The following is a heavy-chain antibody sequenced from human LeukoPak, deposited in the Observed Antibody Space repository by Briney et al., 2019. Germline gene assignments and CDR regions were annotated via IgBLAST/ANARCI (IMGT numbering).Heavy chain of an antibody. Sequence: SETLSLTCTVSGGSISSSSYYWGWVRQPPGKGLEWIGSIYYSGSTYYNPSLKSRVTISVDTSKNQFSLKLSTVTAADTAVYYCARCADYYYYYIDVWGKGTTVTISS. J-gene: IGHJ6*03. CDR1: GGSISSSSYY. CDR3: ARCADYYYYYIDV. V-gene: IGHV4-39*07. CDR2: IYYSGST.